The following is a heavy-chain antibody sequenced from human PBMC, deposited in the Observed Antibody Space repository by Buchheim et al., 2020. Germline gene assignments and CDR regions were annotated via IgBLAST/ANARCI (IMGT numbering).Heavy chain of an antibody. CDR2: INQDGSKK. CDR1: GLPFSRNW. V-gene: IGHV3-7*01. Sequence: EVQLVQSGGGLVQPGGSLRLSCSVSGLPFSRNWMSWVRQAPGKGLEWVANINQDGSKKSYVESVEGRFTISRDITENSLYLQLDSLRAEDTAVYYCTNIGYCTGGTCFAWPLDYWGLGT. J-gene: IGHJ4*02. D-gene: IGHD2-8*02. CDR3: TNIGYCTGGTCFAWPLDY.